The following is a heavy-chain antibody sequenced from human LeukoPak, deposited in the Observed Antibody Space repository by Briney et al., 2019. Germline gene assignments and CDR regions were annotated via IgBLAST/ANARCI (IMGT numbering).Heavy chain of an antibody. CDR3: ATYPAVRPHRPLDY. CDR1: GFTFSSYA. V-gene: IGHV3-23*01. D-gene: IGHD2-2*01. J-gene: IGHJ4*02. Sequence: PGRSLRLSCAASGFTFSSYAMSWVRQAPGKGLEWVSAISGSGGSTYYADSVKGRFTISRDNSKNTLYLQMNSLRAEDTAVYYCATYPAVRPHRPLDYWGQGTLVTVSS. CDR2: ISGSGGST.